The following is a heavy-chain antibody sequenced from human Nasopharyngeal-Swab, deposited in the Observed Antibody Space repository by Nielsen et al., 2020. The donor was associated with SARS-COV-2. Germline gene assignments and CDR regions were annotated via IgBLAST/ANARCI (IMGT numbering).Heavy chain of an antibody. CDR3: ARTGYSSGWYFILGY. CDR1: GGSISSGGYY. CDR2: IYYSGST. D-gene: IGHD6-19*01. V-gene: IGHV4-31*03. Sequence: SGTLSLTCTVSGGSISSGGYYWSWIRQHPGKGLEWIGYIYYSGSTYYNPSLKSRVTISIDTSKNQFSLKLSSVTAADTAVYYCARTGYSSGWYFILGYWGRGTLVTVSS. J-gene: IGHJ4*02.